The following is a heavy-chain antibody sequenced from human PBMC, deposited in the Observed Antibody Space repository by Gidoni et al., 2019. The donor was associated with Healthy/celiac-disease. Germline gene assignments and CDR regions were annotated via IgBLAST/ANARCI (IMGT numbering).Heavy chain of an antibody. Sequence: VQMVQSGAEVKTPGESLRIYCKGSGYSYTSYWNSWVRQMPGKGLEWMGRSDPSDSYTNYSPSFQGHVTISADKSISTAYLQWSSLKASDTAMYYCARRDVVVTAPGGFDYWGQGTLVTVSS. J-gene: IGHJ4*02. CDR2: SDPSDSYT. V-gene: IGHV5-10-1*03. D-gene: IGHD2-21*02. CDR1: GYSYTSYW. CDR3: ARRDVVVTAPGGFDY.